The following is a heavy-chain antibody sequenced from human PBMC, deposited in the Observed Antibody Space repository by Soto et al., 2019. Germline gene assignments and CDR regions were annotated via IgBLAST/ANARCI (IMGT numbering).Heavy chain of an antibody. V-gene: IGHV4-34*01. CDR2: INHSGST. D-gene: IGHD3-10*01. CDR3: AAKMSYGSGSPNWFDP. CDR1: GGSFSGYY. J-gene: IGHJ5*02. Sequence: SETLSLTCAVYGGSFSGYYWSWIRQPPGKGLEWIGEINHSGSTNYNPSLKSRVTISVDTSKNQFSLKLSSVTAADTAVYYCAAKMSYGSGSPNWFDPWGQGTLVTVSS.